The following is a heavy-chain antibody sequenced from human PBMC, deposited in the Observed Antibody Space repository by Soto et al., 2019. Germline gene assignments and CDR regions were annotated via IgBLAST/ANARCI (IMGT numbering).Heavy chain of an antibody. Sequence: QVQLQQWGAGLLKPSETLSLTCAVYGGSFSGYYWTWIRQPPGTGLEWIGEINHSGSTNYNPALKNRVTNSVDTSKDPFSLKLTSVTAADTAVYYCARDKITGLFDYWGQGTLVTVSS. CDR1: GGSFSGYY. CDR2: INHSGST. D-gene: IGHD2-8*02. CDR3: ARDKITGLFDY. V-gene: IGHV4-34*01. J-gene: IGHJ4*02.